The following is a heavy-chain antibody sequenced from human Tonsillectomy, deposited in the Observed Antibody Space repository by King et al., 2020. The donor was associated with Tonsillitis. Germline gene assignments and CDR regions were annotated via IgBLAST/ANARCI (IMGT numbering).Heavy chain of an antibody. CDR1: GFSFSNYA. D-gene: IGHD2-15*01. CDR3: AKRFSCRGGSCYGWDY. CDR2: ISGSGDNT. Sequence: VQLVESGGGLVQPGGSLRLSCAASGFSFSNYAMTWVRQAPGKGLEWVSTISGSGDNTYYGDSVKGRFTISRDNSKNTVYLQMNSLRAEDTAVYYCAKRFSCRGGSCYGWDYWGQGTLVTVSS. V-gene: IGHV3-23*04. J-gene: IGHJ4*02.